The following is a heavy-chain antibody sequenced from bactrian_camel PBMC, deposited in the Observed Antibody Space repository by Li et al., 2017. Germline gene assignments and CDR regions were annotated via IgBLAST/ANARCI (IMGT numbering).Heavy chain of an antibody. V-gene: IGHV3S1*01. Sequence: HVQLVESGGGSVQAGGSLRLSCVVKFPHSSNCVAWFRQTPGKGLEWVSHISNGGGSIYYADSVQGRFTISRDNAKNTVYLQMNSLKPEDTAMYYCVKASNDGFGCCVGQGTQVTVS. D-gene: IGHD1*01. J-gene: IGHJ4*01. CDR2: ISNGGGSI. CDR1: FPHSSNC.